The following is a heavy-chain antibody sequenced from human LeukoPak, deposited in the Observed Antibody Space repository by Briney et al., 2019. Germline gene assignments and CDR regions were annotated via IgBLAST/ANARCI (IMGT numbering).Heavy chain of an antibody. V-gene: IGHV3-53*01. D-gene: IGHD1-26*01. J-gene: IGHJ4*02. Sequence: QPGGSLRLSCAASGFTVSSNYMSWVRQAPGKGLEWVSIIYSGGTTYYADSVEGRFTISRDNSKNTLYLQMNGLRAEDTAVYYCAGSWSYELFDYWGQGTLVTVSS. CDR2: IYSGGTT. CDR1: GFTVSSNY. CDR3: AGSWSYELFDY.